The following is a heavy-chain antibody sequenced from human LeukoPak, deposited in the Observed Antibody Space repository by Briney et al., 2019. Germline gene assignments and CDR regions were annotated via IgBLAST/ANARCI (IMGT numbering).Heavy chain of an antibody. D-gene: IGHD1-26*01. V-gene: IGHV5-51*01. J-gene: IGHJ4*02. CDR3: ARRRDLYSGSYYPFDY. CDR2: IYPGDSDT. CDR1: GFRFASSW. Sequence: GESLKISCEGFGFRFASSWIAWVRQMPGKGLEWMGIIYPGDSDTRYSPSFQGQVTISADTSISTAYLQWSSLKASDSAMYYCARRRDLYSGSYYPFDYWGQGTLVTVSS.